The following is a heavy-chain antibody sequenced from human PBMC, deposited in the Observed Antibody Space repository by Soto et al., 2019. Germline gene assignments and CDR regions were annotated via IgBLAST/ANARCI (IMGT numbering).Heavy chain of an antibody. J-gene: IGHJ6*02. CDR2: LHHDGTT. D-gene: IGHD3-16*01. CDR3: ATQTISYTWGV. V-gene: IGHV4-4*02. CDR1: GGPITTTTW. Sequence: QVQLQESGPGLVKPSETLSLTCAVSGGPITTTTWWAWVRLPPGKGLEWIGELHHDGTTNYNPSLESRITMSLDKSNTHFSLKLPSVTAADTAIYYCATQTISYTWGVWGRGTTVTVSS.